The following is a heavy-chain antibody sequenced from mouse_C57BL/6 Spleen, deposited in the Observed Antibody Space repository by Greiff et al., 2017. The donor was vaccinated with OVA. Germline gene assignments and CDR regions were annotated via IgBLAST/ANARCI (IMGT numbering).Heavy chain of an antibody. J-gene: IGHJ3*01. Sequence: EVKLVESGPGLAKPSQTLSLTCSVTGYSITSYYWNWIRNFPGNKLQYMGYISYSSSTYYSPSLKSLISITRDTSKNQYYLQLNSVTTEDTATYYCARGSLFAYWGQGTLVTVSA. CDR1: GYSITSYY. D-gene: IGHD6-1*01. V-gene: IGHV3-8*01. CDR2: ISYSSST. CDR3: ARGSLFAY.